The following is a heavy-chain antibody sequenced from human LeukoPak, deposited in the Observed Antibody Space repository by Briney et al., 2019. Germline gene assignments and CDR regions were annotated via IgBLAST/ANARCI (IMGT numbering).Heavy chain of an antibody. CDR1: GFTFDDYA. Sequence: PGRSLRLSCAASGFTFDDYAMHWVRQAPGKGLEWVSGISWNSGSIGYADSVKGRFTISRDNAKNSLYLQMNSLRAEDTALYYCARGGAHSSSWYLMGYYYYYMDVWGKGTTVTVSS. J-gene: IGHJ6*03. D-gene: IGHD6-13*01. CDR2: ISWNSGSI. CDR3: ARGGAHSSSWYLMGYYYYYMDV. V-gene: IGHV3-9*01.